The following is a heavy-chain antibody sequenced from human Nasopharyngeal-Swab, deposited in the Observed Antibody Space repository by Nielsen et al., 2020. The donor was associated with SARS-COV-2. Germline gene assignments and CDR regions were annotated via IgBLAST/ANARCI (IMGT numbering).Heavy chain of an antibody. CDR2: IIPIFGTA. V-gene: IGHV1-69*06. CDR1: GYTFTSYD. CDR3: ARDRSQYDILTGYPYYFDY. Sequence: SVKVSCKASGYTFTSYDINWVRQAPGQGLEWMGGIIPIFGTANYAQKFQGRVTITADKSTSTAYMELSSLRSEDTAVYYCARDRSQYDILTGYPYYFDYWGQGTLVTVSS. J-gene: IGHJ4*02. D-gene: IGHD3-9*01.